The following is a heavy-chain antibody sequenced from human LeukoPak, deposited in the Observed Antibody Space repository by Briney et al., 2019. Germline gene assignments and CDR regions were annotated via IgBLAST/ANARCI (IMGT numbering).Heavy chain of an antibody. V-gene: IGHV4-59*08. CDR2: IYYSGST. CDR3: ARRTVEMAAIREDNWFDP. J-gene: IGHJ5*02. CDR1: GGSISSSY. D-gene: IGHD5-24*01. Sequence: PSETLSLTCTVSGGSISSSYWGWIRQPPGKGLEWIGYIYYSGSTKYNPSFTSRATISVDTSKKHSSLKLSSVTAADTAVYYCARRTVEMAAIREDNWFDPWGEGTLVIVSS.